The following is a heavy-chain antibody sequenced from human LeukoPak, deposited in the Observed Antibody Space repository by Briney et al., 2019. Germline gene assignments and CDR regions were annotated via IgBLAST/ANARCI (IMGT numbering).Heavy chain of an antibody. CDR3: AKDQRWYYYDSSGYSPFDY. CDR2: ISYDGSNK. J-gene: IGHJ4*02. Sequence: GGSLRLSCAASGFTFSSYGMHWVRQAPGKGLEWVAIISYDGSNKYYADSVKGRFTISRDNSKNTLYLQMNSLRAEDTAVYYCAKDQRWYYYDSSGYSPFDYWGQGTLVTVSS. CDR1: GFTFSSYG. D-gene: IGHD3-22*01. V-gene: IGHV3-30*18.